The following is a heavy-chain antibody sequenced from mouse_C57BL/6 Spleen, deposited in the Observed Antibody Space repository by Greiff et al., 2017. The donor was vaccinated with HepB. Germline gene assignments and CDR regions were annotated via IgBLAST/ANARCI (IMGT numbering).Heavy chain of an antibody. V-gene: IGHV1-82*01. CDR1: GYAFSSSW. CDR3: ARSEVYYDYSWFAY. CDR2: IYPGDGDT. Sequence: VQLQESGPELVKPGASVKISCKASGYAFSSSWMNWVKQRPGKGLEWIGRIYPGDGDTNYNGKFKGKATLTADKSSSTAYMQLSSLTSEDSAVYFCARSEVYYDYSWFAYWGQGTLVTVSA. J-gene: IGHJ3*01. D-gene: IGHD2-4*01.